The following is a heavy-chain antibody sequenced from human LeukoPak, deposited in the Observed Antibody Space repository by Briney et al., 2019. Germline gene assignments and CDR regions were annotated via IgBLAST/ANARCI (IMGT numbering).Heavy chain of an antibody. CDR2: IYYTGTT. D-gene: IGHD4/OR15-4a*01. CDR3: ARAAWQGANSRDAFDI. J-gene: IGHJ3*02. V-gene: IGHV4-31*03. CDR1: GGSISSGGDY. Sequence: PSQTLSLTCTVSGGSISSGGDYCRLIRQHPGKGLEWIGYIYYTGTTYYNPSLKSRITISVDTSKNQFSLSLSSMTAADTAVYYCARAAWQGANSRDAFDIWGQGTAVTVSS.